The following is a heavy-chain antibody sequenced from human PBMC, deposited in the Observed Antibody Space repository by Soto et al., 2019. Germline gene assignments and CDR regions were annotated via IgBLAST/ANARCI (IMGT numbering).Heavy chain of an antibody. J-gene: IGHJ6*02. Sequence: GWSLRLSCASSVFTFSSYGMHGVRQAPGKGLEWVAVIWYDGSNKYYADSVKGRFTISRDNSKNTLYLQMNSLRAEDTAVYYCARDPSERLAYYYYGMDVWGQGTTVTVSS. CDR3: ARDPSERLAYYYYGMDV. D-gene: IGHD1-1*01. CDR2: IWYDGSNK. V-gene: IGHV3-33*01. CDR1: VFTFSSYG.